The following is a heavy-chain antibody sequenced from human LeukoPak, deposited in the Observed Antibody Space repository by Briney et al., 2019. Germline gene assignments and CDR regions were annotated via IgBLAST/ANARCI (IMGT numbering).Heavy chain of an antibody. CDR1: GGSISSGGYS. V-gene: IGHV4-30-2*01. J-gene: IGHJ6*02. CDR2: IYHSEST. CDR3: ARDDSSGYSRSGMDV. D-gene: IGHD3-22*01. Sequence: SETLSLTCAVSGGSISSGGYSWSWIRQPPGRGLEWIGYIYHSESTYYHPSLKSRLPQTVDRSKNLFSLKLSAVTAADPAVHYSARDDSSGYSRSGMDVWGQGTTVTVSS.